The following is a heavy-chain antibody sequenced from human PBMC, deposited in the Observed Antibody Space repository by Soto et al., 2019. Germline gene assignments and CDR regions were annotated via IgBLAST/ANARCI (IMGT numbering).Heavy chain of an antibody. CDR1: GGSISSYY. D-gene: IGHD3-22*01. CDR2: IYYSGST. V-gene: IGHV4-39*01. CDR3: ARHPLRGYYDSSGYYQEHWFDP. Sequence: SETLSLTCIVSGGSISSYYWGWIRQPPGKGLEWIGSIYYSGSTYYNPSLKSRVTISVDTSKNQFSLKLSSVTAADTAVYYCARHPLRGYYDSSGYYQEHWFDPWGQGTLVTVSS. J-gene: IGHJ5*02.